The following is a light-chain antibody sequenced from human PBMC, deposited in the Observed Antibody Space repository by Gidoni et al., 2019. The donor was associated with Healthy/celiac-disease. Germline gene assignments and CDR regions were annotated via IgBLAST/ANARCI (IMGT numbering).Light chain of an antibody. CDR1: SGSVSTSYY. J-gene: IGLJ2*01. V-gene: IGLV8-61*01. CDR3: VLYMGSGIGV. CDR2: STN. Sequence: QTVVTQEPSFSVSPEGTVTLTCGLSSGSVSTSYYPSWYQQTPGQAPRTLIYSTNTRSSGVPDRFSGSILGNKAALTITGAQADDESDYYCVLYMGSGIGVFGGGTKLTVL.